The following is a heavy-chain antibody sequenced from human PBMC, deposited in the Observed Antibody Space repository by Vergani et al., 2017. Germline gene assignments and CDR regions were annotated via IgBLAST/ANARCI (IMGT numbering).Heavy chain of an antibody. Sequence: QVQLQESGPGLVKSSETLSLTCSVSFDSIRNLYCNWIRQPPGKGLEWIGSIHYSENTNYNPSLKTRVTISVDTSKNQFSLTLTSVAAADTGVYYCASDSYSGKRADPWGQGILVTVSS. V-gene: IGHV4-59*11. CDR2: IHYSENT. CDR3: ASDSYSGKRADP. CDR1: FDSIRNLY. D-gene: IGHD4-11*01. J-gene: IGHJ5*02.